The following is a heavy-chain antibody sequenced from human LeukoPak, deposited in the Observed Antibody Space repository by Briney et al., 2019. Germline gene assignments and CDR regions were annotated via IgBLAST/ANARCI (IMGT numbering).Heavy chain of an antibody. Sequence: SQTLSLTCAISGDSVSSNSAAWNWIRQSPSRGLEWPGRTYYRSKWYNDYAVSVKSRITINPDTSKNQFSLQLNSVTPEDTAVYYYAREAPPGYYYDSSGYGTLDYWGQGTLVTVSS. CDR3: AREAPPGYYYDSSGYGTLDY. J-gene: IGHJ4*02. D-gene: IGHD3-22*01. CDR1: GDSVSSNSAA. V-gene: IGHV6-1*01. CDR2: TYYRSKWYN.